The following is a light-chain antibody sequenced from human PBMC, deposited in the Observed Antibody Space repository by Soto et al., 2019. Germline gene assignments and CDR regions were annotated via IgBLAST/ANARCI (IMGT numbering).Light chain of an antibody. J-gene: IGKJ1*01. CDR2: KTS. V-gene: IGKV1-5*03. CDR3: QHWNDYSWT. CDR1: QSISIW. Sequence: DIPMTQSPSTLSASVGDRVTITCRASQSISIWLAWYQQKPGKAPNLLIYKTSSLETGVPSRFSGSASGTEFTLTISSLQPDDFATYYRQHWNDYSWTFGQGTKVEVK.